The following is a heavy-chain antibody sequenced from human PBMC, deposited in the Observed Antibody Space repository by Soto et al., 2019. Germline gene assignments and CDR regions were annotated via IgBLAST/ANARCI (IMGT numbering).Heavy chain of an antibody. CDR3: AIVGVTATYIAFDI. CDR1: GFTFSSYA. CDR2: ISGSGVDT. J-gene: IGHJ3*02. V-gene: IGHV3-23*01. Sequence: PGGSLRLSCAASGFTFSSYAMSWVRQAPGKGLEWVSAISGSGVDTHHADSVRGRFTISRDNSRNTMYLQMNSLRAEDTAVYYCAIVGVTATYIAFDIWGQGLMVTVS. D-gene: IGHD2-21*02.